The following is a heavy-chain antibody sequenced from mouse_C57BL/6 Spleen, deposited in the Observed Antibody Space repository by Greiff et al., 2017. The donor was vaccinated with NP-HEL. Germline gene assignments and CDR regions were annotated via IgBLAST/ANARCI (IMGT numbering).Heavy chain of an antibody. Sequence: QVQLQHPGAELVKPGASVKLSCKASGYTFTSYWMHWVKQRPGQGLEWIGMIHPNSGSTNYNEKFKSKATLTVDKSSSTAYMQLSSLTSEDSAVYYCARRNYDENAMDYWGQGTSVTVSS. J-gene: IGHJ4*01. CDR3: ARRNYDENAMDY. CDR2: IHPNSGST. CDR1: GYTFTSYW. D-gene: IGHD2-4*01. V-gene: IGHV1-64*01.